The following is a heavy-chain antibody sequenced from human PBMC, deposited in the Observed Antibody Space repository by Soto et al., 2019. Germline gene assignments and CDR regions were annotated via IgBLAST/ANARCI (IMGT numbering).Heavy chain of an antibody. CDR3: ASLYSGSYRPVDY. J-gene: IGHJ4*02. CDR2: INSDGSTI. V-gene: IGHV3-74*01. D-gene: IGHD1-26*01. Sequence: GGSLRLSCAASGFNFGPFWMHWVRQAPGKGLVWVSHINSDGSTIVYADSVKGRFTISRDNAKNSLYLQMNSLRAEDTAVYYCASLYSGSYRPVDYWGQGTLVTVSS. CDR1: GFNFGPFW.